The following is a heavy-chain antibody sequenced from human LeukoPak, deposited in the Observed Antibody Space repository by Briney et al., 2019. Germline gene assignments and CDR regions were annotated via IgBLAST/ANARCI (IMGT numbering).Heavy chain of an antibody. Sequence: ASVKVSCKASGYTFTSYGISWVRQAPGRGLEWMGWISAYNGNTNYAQKLQGRVTMTTDTSTSTAYMELRSLRSDDTAVYYCARDGGSAAAGYYYYYGMDVWGQGTTVTVSS. CDR2: ISAYNGNT. D-gene: IGHD6-13*01. CDR1: GYTFTSYG. CDR3: ARDGGSAAAGYYYYYGMDV. V-gene: IGHV1-18*01. J-gene: IGHJ6*02.